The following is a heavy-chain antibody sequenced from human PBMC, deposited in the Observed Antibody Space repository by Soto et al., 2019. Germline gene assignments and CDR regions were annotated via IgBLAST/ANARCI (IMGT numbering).Heavy chain of an antibody. V-gene: IGHV3-48*02. CDR2: ISSSISTI. CDR3: AREIMITFGGVIAPAYGMDV. J-gene: IGHJ6*02. D-gene: IGHD3-16*02. Sequence: PGGSLRLSCAASGFTFSSYSMNWVRQAPGKGLEWFSYISSSISTIYYADSVKGRFTISRDNAKNSLYLQMNSLRDEDTAVYYCAREIMITFGGVIAPAYGMDVWGQGTTVTVSS. CDR1: GFTFSSYS.